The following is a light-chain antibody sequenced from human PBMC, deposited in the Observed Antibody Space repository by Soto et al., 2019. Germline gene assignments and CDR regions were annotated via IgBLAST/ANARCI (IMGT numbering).Light chain of an antibody. Sequence: EIVVTQSPGTLSLSPGGRATLSCRASQSISNDHLAWYQQKPGQAPRLLIYGTSNRATGGIADRFSGSGSGTDFTLTISRLEPEDFAVYFCQQFGSSPLTFGGGTKVDIK. J-gene: IGKJ4*01. V-gene: IGKV3-20*01. CDR3: QQFGSSPLT. CDR1: QSISNDH. CDR2: GTS.